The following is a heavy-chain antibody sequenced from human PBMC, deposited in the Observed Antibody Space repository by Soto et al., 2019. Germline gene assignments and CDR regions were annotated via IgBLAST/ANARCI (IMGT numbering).Heavy chain of an antibody. J-gene: IGHJ6*02. D-gene: IGHD6-19*01. V-gene: IGHV3-7*05. CDR3: ARCGAVSHAETYYYYGMDV. Sequence: SGGSLRLSCAASGFTFSTYWMNWVRQAPGKGLEWVANINQDGSAINYVDSVRGRFTISRDNAKNSLYLQMNSLRSDDTAVYYCARCGAVSHAETYYYYGMDVWGQGTTVTVSS. CDR2: INQDGSAI. CDR1: GFTFSTYW.